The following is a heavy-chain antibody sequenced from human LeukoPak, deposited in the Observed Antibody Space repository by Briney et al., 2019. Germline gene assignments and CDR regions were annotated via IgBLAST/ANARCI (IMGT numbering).Heavy chain of an antibody. D-gene: IGHD3-3*01. CDR2: ISSNGRSA. Sequence: GGSLRLSCTASGFSLSSYAMHWVRQAPGKGLEYISAISSNGRSAYYANTVKGRFTISRDISKNMVYLQMGSLRPDDMAVYYCARVVPYYDFWSGPVDYWGQGILVTVSS. J-gene: IGHJ4*02. V-gene: IGHV3-64*01. CDR1: GFSLSSYA. CDR3: ARVVPYYDFWSGPVDY.